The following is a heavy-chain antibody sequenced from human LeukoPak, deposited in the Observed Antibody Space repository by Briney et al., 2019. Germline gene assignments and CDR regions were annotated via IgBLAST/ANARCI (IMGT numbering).Heavy chain of an antibody. V-gene: IGHV3-30*02. CDR3: AKDQGVTTASES. CDR2: IRYDGSYK. Sequence: PGGPLRLSCAASGFTFSSYGMHWVRQAPGKGLEWVAFIRYDGSYKNYADSVKGRFTISRDNSKNILYLQMNSLRAEDTAVYYCAKDQGVTTASESWGEGTLDTVSS. CDR1: GFTFSSYG. D-gene: IGHD1-26*01. J-gene: IGHJ5*02.